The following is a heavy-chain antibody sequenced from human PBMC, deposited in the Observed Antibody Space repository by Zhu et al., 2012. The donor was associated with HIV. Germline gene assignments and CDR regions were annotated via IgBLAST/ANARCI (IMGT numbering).Heavy chain of an antibody. CDR1: GSSINTANY. CDR3: ARTGDDNHHASFDI. D-gene: IGHD2-21*01. CDR2: IYRSGAT. J-gene: IGHJ4*01. V-gene: IGHV4-38-2*01. Sequence: QVQVQGSGPGLVKPSETLSLTCDVSGSSINTANYWGWIRQPPGKGLEWIANIYRSGATYYNPSLRSRATISMDRSRNLFFLTLNSVTAADTAIYFCARTGDDNHHASFDIWDQGTPVTVSS.